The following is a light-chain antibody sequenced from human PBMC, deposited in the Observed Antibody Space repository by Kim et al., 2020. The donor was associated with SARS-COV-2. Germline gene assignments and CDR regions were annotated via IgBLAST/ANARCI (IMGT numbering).Light chain of an antibody. CDR1: EGIGNS. CDR3: QRYDTAPRT. CDR2: AAS. Sequence: ASVGDRVTITCRASEGIGNSLAWYQQKPGKVPKLLIYAASTLQSGVPSRFSGSGSGTDFTLTVSSLQHEDVATYYCQRYDTAPRTFGQGTKVDIK. V-gene: IGKV1-27*01. J-gene: IGKJ1*01.